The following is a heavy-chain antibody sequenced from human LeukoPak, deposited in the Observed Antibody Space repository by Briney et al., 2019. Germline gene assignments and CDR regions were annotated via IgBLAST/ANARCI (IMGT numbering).Heavy chain of an antibody. J-gene: IGHJ4*02. D-gene: IGHD3-22*01. Sequence: SETLSLTCAVYGGSFSGYYWSWIRQPPGKGLEWIGEINQSGCTNYNPSLKSRVTISVDTSKNQFSLKLSSVTAADTAVYYCASVYDSSGYYPFWGQGTLVTVSS. CDR1: GGSFSGYY. CDR2: INQSGCT. CDR3: ASVYDSSGYYPF. V-gene: IGHV4-34*01.